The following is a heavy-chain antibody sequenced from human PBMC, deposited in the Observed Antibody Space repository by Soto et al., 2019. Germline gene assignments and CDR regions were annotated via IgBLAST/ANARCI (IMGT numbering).Heavy chain of an antibody. J-gene: IGHJ5*02. CDR1: GFTFSSYV. Sequence: VQLLESGGGLVQPGGALRLSCAASGFTFSSYVMTWVRQAPGKGLEWVSSISGSAGSTFYADSVKGRFTISRDTSKNTLYLQMNSLRADDTAEYYCARTFYSESGGYYHWGQGTLVTVSS. V-gene: IGHV3-23*01. CDR2: ISGSAGST. CDR3: ARTFYSESGGYYH. D-gene: IGHD3-22*01.